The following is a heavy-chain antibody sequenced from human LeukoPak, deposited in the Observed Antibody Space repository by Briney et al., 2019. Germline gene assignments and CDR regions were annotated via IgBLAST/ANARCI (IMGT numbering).Heavy chain of an antibody. Sequence: GGALRLSCAASGFTFSSYDMTWVRQAPGRGLEWVSSIRPSGDNTYYADSVKGRFTISRDNAKNSLYLQMNSLRAEDTAVYYCARSYFYEFDYWGQGTLVTVSS. CDR2: IRPSGDNT. CDR3: ARSYFYEFDY. V-gene: IGHV3-21*01. CDR1: GFTFSSYD. J-gene: IGHJ4*02. D-gene: IGHD5/OR15-5a*01.